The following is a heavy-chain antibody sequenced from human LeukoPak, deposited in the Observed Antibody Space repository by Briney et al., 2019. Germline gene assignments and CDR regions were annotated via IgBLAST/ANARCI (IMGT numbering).Heavy chain of an antibody. D-gene: IGHD1-1*01. CDR1: GFTFSSCA. CDR2: ISGSGGST. J-gene: IGHJ4*02. Sequence: GGSLRLSCAASGFTFSSCAMSWVRQAPGKGLEWVSAISGSGGSTYYADSVKGRFTISRDNSKNTLYLQMNSLRAEDTAVYYCAKLWTGTTMNPFDYWGQGTLVTVSS. V-gene: IGHV3-23*01. CDR3: AKLWTGTTMNPFDY.